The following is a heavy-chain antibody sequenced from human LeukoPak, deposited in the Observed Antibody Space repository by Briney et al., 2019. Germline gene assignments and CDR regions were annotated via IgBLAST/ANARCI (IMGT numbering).Heavy chain of an antibody. V-gene: IGHV4-59*08. D-gene: IGHD6-19*01. Sequence: SETLSLTCTVSGGSISSYYWSWLRQPPGKGLEWIGYIYYSGSTNYNPSLTSRVTISVDTSKNQFSLKLSSVTAADTAVYYCARLYSSGPFDYWGQGTLVTVSS. CDR2: IYYSGST. J-gene: IGHJ4*02. CDR1: GGSISSYY. CDR3: ARLYSSGPFDY.